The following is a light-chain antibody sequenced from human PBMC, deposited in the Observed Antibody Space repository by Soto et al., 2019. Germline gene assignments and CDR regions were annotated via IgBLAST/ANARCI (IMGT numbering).Light chain of an antibody. CDR2: EDT. J-gene: IGLJ2*01. Sequence: QSALTQPASVSGSPGQSITISCTGTSSDIGSYNRVSWYQQHPGKAPKLMIYEDTQRPSRVSNRFSGSKSGNTASLTIIGLQAEDEADYYCCSYAGPSIFVVFGGGTKLTVL. V-gene: IGLV2-23*02. CDR3: CSYAGPSIFVV. CDR1: SSDIGSYNR.